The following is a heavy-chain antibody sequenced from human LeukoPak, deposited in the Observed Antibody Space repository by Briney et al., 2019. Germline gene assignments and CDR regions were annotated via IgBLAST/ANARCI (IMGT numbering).Heavy chain of an antibody. CDR1: GGSISSSSHY. J-gene: IGHJ3*01. D-gene: IGHD3-22*01. CDR2: IYTSGSH. V-gene: IGHV4-61*02. Sequence: PSETLSLTCTVSGGSISSSSHYWSWIRQPAGKGLESIGRIYTSGSHNYNPSLKSRVTMSVDTSNNHFSLKLYSVTAADTAVYYCARGPYYDSTKTSAFDVWGQGTMVTVSS. CDR3: ARGPYYDSTKTSAFDV.